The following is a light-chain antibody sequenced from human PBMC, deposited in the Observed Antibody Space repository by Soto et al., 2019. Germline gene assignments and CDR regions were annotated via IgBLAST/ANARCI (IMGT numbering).Light chain of an antibody. V-gene: IGLV2-14*03. J-gene: IGLJ1*01. CDR2: DVN. Sequence: QSALTQPASVSGSPGQSITISCTGTSSDVGGYNYVSWYQQYPGKVPKLMIYDVNNRPSGVSNRFSGSKSGHTASLTISGLQTEDEADYYCSSSTPSATLHSFGTGTKVTV. CDR3: SSSTPSATLHS. CDR1: SSDVGGYNY.